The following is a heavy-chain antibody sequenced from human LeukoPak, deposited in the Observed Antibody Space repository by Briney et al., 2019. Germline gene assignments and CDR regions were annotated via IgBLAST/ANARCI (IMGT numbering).Heavy chain of an antibody. CDR1: GFTFSDYA. CDR3: AKDYAVVTAFFHY. V-gene: IGHV3-23*01. D-gene: IGHD2-2*01. J-gene: IGHJ4*02. CDR2: ISGSGGST. Sequence: GGSLRLSCAASGFTFSDYAMSWVRQAPGKGLECISIISGSGGSTYYADSVKGHFTISRDNSKNTLYLQMNSLRAEDTAVYYCAKDYAVVTAFFHYWGQGTLVTVSS.